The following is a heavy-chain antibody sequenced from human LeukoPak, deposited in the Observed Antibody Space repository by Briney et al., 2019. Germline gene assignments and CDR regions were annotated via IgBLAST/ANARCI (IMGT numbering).Heavy chain of an antibody. CDR2: ISSSGSTI. CDR1: GFTFSSYE. D-gene: IGHD3-10*02. Sequence: GGSLRLSCAAAGFTFSSYEMNWVRQAPGKGLEWVSYISSSGSTIYYADSVKGRFTIFRDNAKNSLYLQMNSLRAEDTAVYYCAELGITMIGGVWGKGTTVTISS. CDR3: AELGITMIGGV. J-gene: IGHJ6*04. V-gene: IGHV3-48*03.